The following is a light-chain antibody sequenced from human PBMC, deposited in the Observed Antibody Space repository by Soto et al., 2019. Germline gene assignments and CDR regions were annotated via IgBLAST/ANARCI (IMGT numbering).Light chain of an antibody. J-gene: IGKJ3*01. CDR3: QQYNNWPAIFT. CDR2: DAS. V-gene: IGKV3-15*01. Sequence: EAVMTQSPATLSVSPGERATLSCRASQTINSNLAWYHQKPGQPPRLLIYDASTRATVVPGRFSGSGSGTEFTLTISSLQSEDFAVYYCQQYNNWPAIFTFGPGTKVDIK. CDR1: QTINSN.